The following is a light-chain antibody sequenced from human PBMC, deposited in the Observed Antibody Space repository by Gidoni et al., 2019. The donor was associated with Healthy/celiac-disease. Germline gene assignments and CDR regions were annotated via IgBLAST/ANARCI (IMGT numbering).Light chain of an antibody. J-gene: IGLJ3*02. Sequence: QSVLTQPPSASGTPGQRLTISCSGSSSNIGSNTVNWYQQLPGTAPKPLIYSNNQRPSGVPDRFSGSKSGTSASLAISGLQSEDEADYYCAAWDDSLNGRWVFGGGTKLTVL. CDR2: SNN. V-gene: IGLV1-44*01. CDR3: AAWDDSLNGRWV. CDR1: SSNIGSNT.